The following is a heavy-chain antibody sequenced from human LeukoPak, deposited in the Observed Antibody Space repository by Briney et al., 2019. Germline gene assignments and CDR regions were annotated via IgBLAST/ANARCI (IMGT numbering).Heavy chain of an antibody. V-gene: IGHV3-30-3*01. J-gene: IGHJ4*02. CDR3: ARALGTLSSAFDY. D-gene: IGHD3-22*01. Sequence: GRSLRLSCAASGFTFSSYTMHWVRQAPGKGLEWVAVIGYDESYEYYADSVKGRFTISRDNSKNTLYLQMNSLRAEDTAVYYCARALGTLSSAFDYWGQGTLVTVSS. CDR1: GFTFSSYT. CDR2: IGYDESYE.